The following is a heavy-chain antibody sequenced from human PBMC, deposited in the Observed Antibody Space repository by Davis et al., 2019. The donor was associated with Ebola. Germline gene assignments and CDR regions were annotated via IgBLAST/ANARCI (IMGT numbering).Heavy chain of an antibody. CDR2: IYYSGST. CDR1: GGSISSYY. D-gene: IGHD2-15*01. Sequence: MPSETLSLTCTVSGGSISSYYWTWIRQPPGKGLEWIGYIYYSGSTNYNPSLKSRVTISVDTSKNQFSLKLRSVTAADTAVYYCARQNVAVVPAPDYWGQGTLVTVSS. V-gene: IGHV4-59*08. CDR3: ARQNVAVVPAPDY. J-gene: IGHJ4*01.